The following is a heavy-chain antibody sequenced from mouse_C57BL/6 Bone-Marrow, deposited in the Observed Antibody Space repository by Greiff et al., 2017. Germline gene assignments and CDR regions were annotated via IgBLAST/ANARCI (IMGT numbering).Heavy chain of an antibody. Sequence: QVQLQQSGAELVKPGASVKMSCKASGYTFTSYWITWVTQRPGQGLEWIGDIYPGSGSTNYNEKFKSKATLTVDNSSSTAYMQLSSLTSEDSAVYYCARRDDYYRDYWGQGTTRTVSA. D-gene: IGHD2-4*01. V-gene: IGHV1-55*01. CDR3: ARRDDYYRDY. CDR1: GYTFTSYW. CDR2: IYPGSGST. J-gene: IGHJ2*01.